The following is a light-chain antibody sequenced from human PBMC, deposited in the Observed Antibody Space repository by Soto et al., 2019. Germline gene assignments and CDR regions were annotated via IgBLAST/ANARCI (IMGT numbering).Light chain of an antibody. CDR1: QSVLYSSNNKNY. CDR2: WAS. CDR3: QQYYGSTWT. J-gene: IGKJ1*01. V-gene: IGKV4-1*01. Sequence: DIVMTQSPDSLAVSLGERATINCKSSQSVLYSSNNKNYLAWYQQKPGQHPKLLIYWASTRQSGVPDRFSGSGSVTDFTLTISSLQAEDVAVYYCQQYYGSTWTFGQGTKVEIK.